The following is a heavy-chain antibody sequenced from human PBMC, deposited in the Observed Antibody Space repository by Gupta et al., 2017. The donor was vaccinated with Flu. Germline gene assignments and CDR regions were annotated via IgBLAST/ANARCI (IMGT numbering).Heavy chain of an antibody. CDR2: IKSKTDGGTT. J-gene: IGHJ5*02. V-gene: IGHV3-15*01. CDR1: GFTFSNAW. D-gene: IGHD2-15*01. Sequence: EVQLVESGGGLVKPGGSLRLSCAASGFTFSNAWMSWVRQAPGKGLEWVGRIKSKTDGGTTDYAAPVKGRFTISRDDSKNTLYLQMNSLKTEDTAVYYCTTEDIVVVVAATLLRYHNWFDPWGQGTLVTVSS. CDR3: TTEDIVVVVAATLLRYHNWFDP.